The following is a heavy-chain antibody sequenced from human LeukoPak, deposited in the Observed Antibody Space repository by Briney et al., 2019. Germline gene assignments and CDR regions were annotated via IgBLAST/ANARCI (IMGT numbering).Heavy chain of an antibody. CDR1: GFTFSTYA. J-gene: IGHJ4*02. CDR2: ISYDGINK. Sequence: GGSLRLSCAASGFTFSTYAMHWVRQAPGKGVEGVAVISYDGINKYYADSVKGRFTISRDNSKNTLYLQMNSLRAEDTAVYYCARSPYYDSSGYWDYWGQGTLVTVSS. CDR3: ARSPYYDSSGYWDY. V-gene: IGHV3-30*01. D-gene: IGHD3-22*01.